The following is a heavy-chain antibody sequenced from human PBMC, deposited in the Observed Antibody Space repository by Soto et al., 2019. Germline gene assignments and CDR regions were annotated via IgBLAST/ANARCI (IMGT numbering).Heavy chain of an antibody. J-gene: IGHJ4*02. Sequence: SETLSLTCTVSGGSISSYYWSWIRQPPGKGLEWIGYIYYSGSTNYNPSLKSRVTISVDTSKNQFSLKLSSLRSEDTAVYYCARRSGSYYFDYWGQGTLVTVSS. CDR3: ARRSGSYYFDY. V-gene: IGHV4-59*01. CDR2: IYYSGST. D-gene: IGHD1-26*01. CDR1: GGSISSYY.